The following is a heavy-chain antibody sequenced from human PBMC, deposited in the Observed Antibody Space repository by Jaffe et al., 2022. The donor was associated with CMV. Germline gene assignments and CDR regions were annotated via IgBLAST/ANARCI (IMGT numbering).Heavy chain of an antibody. V-gene: IGHV1-69*01. CDR1: GGTFSFFA. CDR3: AIRTRAFRNGDPRFYNYYYGMDV. Sequence: QVQVVQSGAELKKPGSSVKVSCKASGGTFSFFAITWVRQAPGQGLEWMGGINPGPDVAGYAQRFQDRVTITADDSTTTAYMELSGLRSEDTAVYYCAIRTRAFRNGDPRFYNYYYGMDVWGQGTTVTVSS. D-gene: IGHD3-3*01. CDR2: INPGPDVA. J-gene: IGHJ6*02.